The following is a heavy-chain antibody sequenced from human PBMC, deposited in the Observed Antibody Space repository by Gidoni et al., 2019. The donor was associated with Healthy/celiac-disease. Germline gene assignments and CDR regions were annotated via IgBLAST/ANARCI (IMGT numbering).Heavy chain of an antibody. CDR2: ISGSGGNT. J-gene: IGHJ1*01. Sequence: EVQLLESGGVLVQPGGSLRLSCAASGFTFSSYAMGWVRQTPGKGREWVSAISGSGGNTYYADSVKGRFTISRDNSKNTLYLQMNSLRAEDTAVYYCAKDPTVPGTAEYFQHWGQGTLVTVSS. D-gene: IGHD6-19*01. CDR3: AKDPTVPGTAEYFQH. V-gene: IGHV3-23*01. CDR1: GFTFSSYA.